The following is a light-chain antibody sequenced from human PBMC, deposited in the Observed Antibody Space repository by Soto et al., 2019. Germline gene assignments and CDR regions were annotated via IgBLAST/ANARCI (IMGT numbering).Light chain of an antibody. Sequence: QSALTQPASVSGSPGQSITISCTGTSSDIGGYNYVSWYQQHPGKAPKLVMYGVNYRASGISARFSGSKFQNTASLTISGLQAEDEADYYCSSFRTGGVLWFGGGTKLTVL. CDR1: SSDIGGYNY. J-gene: IGLJ3*02. V-gene: IGLV2-14*01. CDR2: GVN. CDR3: SSFRTGGVLW.